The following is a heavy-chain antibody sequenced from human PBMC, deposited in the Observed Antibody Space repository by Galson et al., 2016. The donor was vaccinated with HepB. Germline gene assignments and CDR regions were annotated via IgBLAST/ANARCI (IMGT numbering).Heavy chain of an antibody. CDR1: GFTFNYYG. Sequence: SLRLSCAASGFTFNYYGMTWVRQAPGKGLEVVSSISRSGDSTDYADSVKGRFTISRDNSKNTLSLQMNSLRAEDTAVYYCVQGSTAPAVWGKGTTVTVSS. CDR3: VQGSTAPAV. CDR2: ISRSGDST. J-gene: IGHJ6*04. D-gene: IGHD1-26*01. V-gene: IGHV3-23*01.